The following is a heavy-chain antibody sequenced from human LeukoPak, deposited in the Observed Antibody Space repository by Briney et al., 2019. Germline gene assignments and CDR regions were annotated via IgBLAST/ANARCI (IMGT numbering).Heavy chain of an antibody. Sequence: ASVTVSFMASVYTFTDYYMHWVRQAPGQGLEWMGWINPNSGGTKYAQKFQGRVTMTRDTSISTAYMELSRLRSDDTAVYYCARDVYPIVVVPAASRRRYYYYYYMDVWGKGTTVTVSS. CDR3: ARDVYPIVVVPAASRRRYYYYYYMDV. J-gene: IGHJ6*03. CDR2: INPNSGGT. CDR1: VYTFTDYY. D-gene: IGHD2-2*01. V-gene: IGHV1-2*02.